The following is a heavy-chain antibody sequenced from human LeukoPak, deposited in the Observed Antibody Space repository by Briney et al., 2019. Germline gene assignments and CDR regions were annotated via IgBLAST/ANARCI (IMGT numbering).Heavy chain of an antibody. D-gene: IGHD3-22*01. V-gene: IGHV3-30*18. J-gene: IGHJ4*02. CDR2: ISDDGSNK. CDR3: AKPLYYDSSGYYQPLGY. CDR1: GFTFSSYG. Sequence: PGGSLRLSCAASGFTFSSYGIHWVRQAPGKGLEWVAVISDDGSNKYYADSVKGRFTISRDNSKNTLYLQMNSLRAEDTAVYYCAKPLYYDSSGYYQPLGYWGQGTLVTVSS.